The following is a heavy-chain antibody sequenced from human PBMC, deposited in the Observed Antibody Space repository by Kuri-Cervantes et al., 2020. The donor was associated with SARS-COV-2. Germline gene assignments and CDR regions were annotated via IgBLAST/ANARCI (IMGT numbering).Heavy chain of an antibody. CDR2: INHSGST. CDR1: GGSFSGYY. Sequence: SETLSLTCAVYGGSFSGYYWSWIRQPPGKGLEWIGEINHSGSTNYNPSLKSRVTISVDTSKNQFSLKLSSVTAADTAVYHCARGGSMIVVRRYFDYWGQGTLVTVSS. V-gene: IGHV4-34*01. CDR3: ARGGSMIVVRRYFDY. D-gene: IGHD3-22*01. J-gene: IGHJ4*02.